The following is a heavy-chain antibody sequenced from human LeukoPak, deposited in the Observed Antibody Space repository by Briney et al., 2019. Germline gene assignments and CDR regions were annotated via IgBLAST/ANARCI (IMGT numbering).Heavy chain of an antibody. Sequence: PGGSLRLSCATSRFTFSSHDMHWVRQGPGKGLEWVSAIGTGGRTYYADVVKGRFTISRDNAKNSFYLQMNNLRAGDTAVYYCARGLGDFDYWGQGTLVTVSS. CDR3: ARGLGDFDY. CDR1: RFTFSSHD. CDR2: IGTGGRT. J-gene: IGHJ4*02. V-gene: IGHV3-13*01. D-gene: IGHD2-15*01.